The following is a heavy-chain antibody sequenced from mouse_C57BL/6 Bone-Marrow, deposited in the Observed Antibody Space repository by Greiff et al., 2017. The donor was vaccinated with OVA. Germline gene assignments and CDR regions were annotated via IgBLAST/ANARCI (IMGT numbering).Heavy chain of an antibody. CDR2: IDPSDSST. V-gene: IGHV1-59*01. CDR1: GYTFTSYW. D-gene: IGHD2-5*01. CDR3: ARWDSNAYYFDY. Sequence: QVQLQQPGAELVRPGTSVKLSCTASGYTFTSYWMHWVKQRPGQGLEWIGVIDPSDSSTNYNQKFKGKATLTVDTSSSTAYMQLSSLTSEDSAVYYCARWDSNAYYFDYWGQGTTLTVSS. J-gene: IGHJ2*01.